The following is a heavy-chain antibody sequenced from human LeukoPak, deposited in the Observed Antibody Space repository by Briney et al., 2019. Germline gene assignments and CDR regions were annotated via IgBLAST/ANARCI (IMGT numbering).Heavy chain of an antibody. J-gene: IGHJ4*02. CDR2: IYHSGST. V-gene: IGHV4-30-2*01. Sequence: PSETLSLTCTVSGGSISSGGYSWSWIRQPPGKGLEWIGYIYHSGSTYYNPSLKSRVTISVDRSKNQFSLKLSSVTAADTAVYYCARGSHYDFWSPIGGFDYWGQGTLVTVSS. CDR1: GGSISSGGYS. D-gene: IGHD3-3*01. CDR3: ARGSHYDFWSPIGGFDY.